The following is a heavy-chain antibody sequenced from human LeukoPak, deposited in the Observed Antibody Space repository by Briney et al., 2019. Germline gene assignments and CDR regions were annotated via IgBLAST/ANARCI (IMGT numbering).Heavy chain of an antibody. CDR3: ARALTIFGVVIGFDY. CDR2: INLQGSEK. CDR1: GFTFSHYW. V-gene: IGHV3-7*01. D-gene: IGHD3-3*01. J-gene: IGHJ4*02. Sequence: GGSLRLSCAASGFTFSHYWMTWVRQTPGKGLEWVANINLQGSEKHYVDSVKGRFTISRDNRKNSLYLQMNSLRAEDTAVYYCARALTIFGVVIGFDYWGQGTLVTVSS.